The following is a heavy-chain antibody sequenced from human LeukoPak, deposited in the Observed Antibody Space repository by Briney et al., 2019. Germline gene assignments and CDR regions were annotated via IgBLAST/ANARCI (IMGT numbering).Heavy chain of an antibody. CDR3: AHAGSYYTAFDY. V-gene: IGHV1-2*02. CDR2: INPNSGGT. CDR1: GHTFTGHY. Sequence: ASVKVSCKASGHTFTGHYMHWVRQAPGQGLEWMGWINPNSGGTNYAQKFQGRVTMTRDTSISTAYMELSRLRADDTAVYFCAHAGSYYTAFDYWGQGTLVTVSS. D-gene: IGHD3-10*01. J-gene: IGHJ4*02.